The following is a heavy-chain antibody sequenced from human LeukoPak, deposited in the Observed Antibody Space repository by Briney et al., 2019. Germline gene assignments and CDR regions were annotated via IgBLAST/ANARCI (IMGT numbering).Heavy chain of an antibody. V-gene: IGHV3-74*01. Sequence: GGSLRLSCVASGFTVSDYWMHWVRQAPGKGLVWVARIKSYVSDTNHADSVKGRFTISRDNAKNSLYLQMNSLRAEDTAVYYCARAGRYFDLVGFGYWGQGTLVTVSS. CDR3: ARAGRYFDLVGFGY. D-gene: IGHD3-9*01. CDR2: IKSYVSDT. J-gene: IGHJ4*02. CDR1: GFTVSDYW.